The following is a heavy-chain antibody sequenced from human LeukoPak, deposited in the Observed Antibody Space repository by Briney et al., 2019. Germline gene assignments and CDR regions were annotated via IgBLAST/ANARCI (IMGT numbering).Heavy chain of an antibody. J-gene: IGHJ6*02. V-gene: IGHV4-34*01. D-gene: IGHD2-2*01. CDR3: ARAHIVVVPAATTLRYYYYYGMDV. CDR1: GGSFSGYY. CDR2: INHSGST. Sequence: SETLSLTCAVYGGSFSGYYWSWIRQPPGKGLEWIGEINHSGSTNYNPSLKSRVTMSVDTSKNQFSLKLSSVTAADTAVYYCARAHIVVVPAATTLRYYYYYGMDVWGQGTTVTVSS.